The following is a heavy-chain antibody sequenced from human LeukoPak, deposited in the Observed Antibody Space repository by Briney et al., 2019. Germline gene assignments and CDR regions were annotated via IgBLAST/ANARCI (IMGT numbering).Heavy chain of an antibody. Sequence: PSETLSLTCTVSGGSISSYYWSWIRQPPGKGLEWIGYIYYSGSTNYNPSLKSRVTISVDTSKNQFSLKLSSVTAADTAVYYCARSSLIAARLQLGNYYYMDVWGKGTTGTVSS. CDR3: ARSSLIAARLQLGNYYYMDV. CDR2: IYYSGST. CDR1: GGSISSYY. V-gene: IGHV4-59*01. J-gene: IGHJ6*03. D-gene: IGHD6-6*01.